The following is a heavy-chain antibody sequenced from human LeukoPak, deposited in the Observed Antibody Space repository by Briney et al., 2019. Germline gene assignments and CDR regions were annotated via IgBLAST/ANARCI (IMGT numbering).Heavy chain of an antibody. V-gene: IGHV3-21*01. J-gene: IGHJ4*02. CDR3: ARDRPTGASRLFVVQ. CDR2: MSSGSRYI. CDR1: VFTPSRFS. Sequence: GGSLRLSRAPSVFTPSRFSMTCVRQAPGPGVEWVSSMSSGSRYIYYANSGRGRFTISRDNAKNSLYLLMNSLRAEDTAVYYCARDRPTGASRLFVVQWGQGTLVTVSS. D-gene: IGHD3-3*01.